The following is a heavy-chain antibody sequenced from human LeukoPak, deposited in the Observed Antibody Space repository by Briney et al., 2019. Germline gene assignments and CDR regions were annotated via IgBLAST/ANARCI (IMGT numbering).Heavy chain of an antibody. V-gene: IGHV3-48*03. CDR3: ARESREMATLIDY. CDR1: GFTFSSYE. CDR2: ISSSGSSI. J-gene: IGHJ4*02. D-gene: IGHD5-24*01. Sequence: PGGSLRLSCAASGFTFSSYEMNWVRQAPGKGLEWASYISSSGSSIYYADSVKGRFTISRDNAKNSLYLQMNSLRAEDTAVYYCARESREMATLIDYWGQGTLVTVSS.